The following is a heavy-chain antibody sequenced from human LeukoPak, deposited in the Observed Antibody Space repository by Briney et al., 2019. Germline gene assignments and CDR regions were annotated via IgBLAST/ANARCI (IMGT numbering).Heavy chain of an antibody. CDR1: GFTFSLYW. CDR3: AGGTGFIIKD. J-gene: IGHJ4*02. Sequence: GGSLRLSCAASGFTFSLYWMNWVRRAPGKGLEWVADIKQDGSEKNYVDSEKGRFTISRDNAKNSLYLQMNNLRVEDTAMYYCAGGTGFIIKDWGQGTLVTVSS. D-gene: IGHD3-9*01. V-gene: IGHV3-7*03. CDR2: IKQDGSEK.